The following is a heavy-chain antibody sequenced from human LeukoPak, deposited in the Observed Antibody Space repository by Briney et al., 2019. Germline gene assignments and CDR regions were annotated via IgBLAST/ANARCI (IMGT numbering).Heavy chain of an antibody. CDR1: GFSFSSYE. CDR2: TSTSGETI. D-gene: IGHD4-17*01. Sequence: PGGSLRLSCAASGFSFSSYEFNWFRQCPPRGRELISYTSTSGETISYADSVKGRFAISRDSAKTSLYLQMNRLRAADTAVYYCARDLAGTTGSFDYCAQGTLVTVSS. V-gene: IGHV3-48*03. J-gene: IGHJ4*02. CDR3: ARDLAGTTGSFDY.